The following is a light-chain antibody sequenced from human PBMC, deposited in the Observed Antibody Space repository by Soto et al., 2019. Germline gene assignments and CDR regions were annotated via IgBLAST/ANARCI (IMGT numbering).Light chain of an antibody. CDR3: CSYAGSYTHVV. V-gene: IGLV2-23*02. Sequence: QSALTQPASVSGSPGQSITISCAGTSSDVGSYDLVSWYQQHPGKAPKLMIYGVNKRPSGVSNRFSGSKSGNTASLTISVPPAEEEGDYHCCSYAGSYTHVVFGGGTKLTVL. CDR2: GVN. CDR1: SSDVGSYDL. J-gene: IGLJ2*01.